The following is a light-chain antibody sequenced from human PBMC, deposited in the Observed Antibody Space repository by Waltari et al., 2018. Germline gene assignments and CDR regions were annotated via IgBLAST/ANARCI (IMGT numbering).Light chain of an antibody. CDR2: DAS. Sequence: EIMLTQSPGTLSLSPGERATLSCRASQSISRFLAWYQQKPGQAPRILIYDASTRATGIPDRFSGSGSGTDFSLTISRLEPEDIAVYYCQKYGSLPATFGQGTKVEIK. J-gene: IGKJ1*01. CDR3: QKYGSLPAT. V-gene: IGKV3-20*01. CDR1: QSISRF.